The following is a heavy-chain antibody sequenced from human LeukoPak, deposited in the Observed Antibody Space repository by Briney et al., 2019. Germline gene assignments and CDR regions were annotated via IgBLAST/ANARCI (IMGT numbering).Heavy chain of an antibody. J-gene: IGHJ6*04. CDR1: GGSISSSNW. D-gene: IGHD3-10*01. CDR3: ARGGMVRGVIVYYYYGMDV. CDR2: IYHTGST. V-gene: IGHV4-4*02. Sequence: SETLSLTCAVSGGSISSSNWWSWVRQPPGKGLEWIGEIYHTGSTNYNPSLKSRVTISVDKSKNQFSLKLSSVTAADTAVYYCARGGMVRGVIVYYYYGMDVCGKGTTVTVSS.